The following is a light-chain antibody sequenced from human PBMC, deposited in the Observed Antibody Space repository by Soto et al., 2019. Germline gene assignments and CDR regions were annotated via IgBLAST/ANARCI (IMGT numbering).Light chain of an antibody. CDR3: SSYTSSSPLV. J-gene: IGLJ1*01. V-gene: IGLV2-14*01. Sequence: QSALTQPASVSGSPGQSITISCTGTSSDVGGYNYVSWYQQHPGKAPKLMIYDVSNRPSGVSNRFSGSKSGNAASLTISGLQAEDEADYYCSSYTSSSPLVLGTGTKVTVL. CDR1: SSDVGGYNY. CDR2: DVS.